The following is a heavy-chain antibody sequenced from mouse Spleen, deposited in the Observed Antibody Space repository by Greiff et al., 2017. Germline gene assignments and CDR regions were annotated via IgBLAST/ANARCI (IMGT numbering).Heavy chain of an antibody. Sequence: EVKLVESGGDLVKPGGSLKLSCAASGFTFSSYGMSWVRQTPDKRLEWVATISSGGSYTYYPDSVKGRFTISRDNAKNTLYLQMSSLKSEDTAMYYCARRADGSSYGYYAMDYWGQGTSVTVSS. V-gene: IGHV5-6*02. D-gene: IGHD1-1*01. CDR2: ISSGGSYT. CDR3: ARRADGSSYGYYAMDY. CDR1: GFTFSSYG. J-gene: IGHJ4*01.